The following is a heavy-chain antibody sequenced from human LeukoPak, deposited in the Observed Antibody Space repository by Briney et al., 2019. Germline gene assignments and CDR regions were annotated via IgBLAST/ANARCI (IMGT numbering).Heavy chain of an antibody. CDR3: ARGAVIITTNASDI. Sequence: ASVKVSCKASGYSLTDYYLHWVRQAPGQGLEWMRWINPNSGGTNYAQKFQGRVTMTRDTSISTAYLELSTLRSDDTAVYYCARGAVIITTNASDIWGQGTMVTVSS. CDR1: GYSLTDYY. J-gene: IGHJ3*02. V-gene: IGHV1-2*02. D-gene: IGHD3-22*01. CDR2: INPNSGGT.